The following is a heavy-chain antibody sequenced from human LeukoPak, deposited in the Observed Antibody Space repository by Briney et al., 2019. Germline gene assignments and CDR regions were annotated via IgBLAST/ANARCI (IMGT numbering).Heavy chain of an antibody. J-gene: IGHJ4*02. CDR3: AARPLMPPRFDY. CDR1: GFTFGSYP. D-gene: IGHD2-2*01. CDR2: ISGGGGSA. Sequence: GGSLRLSCAGSGFTFGSYPMSWVRQAPAKGLQWVSAISGGGGSAYYADSVKGRFTISRDNSKGTLYLQMHSPRAEDTAIYYCAARPLMPPRFDYWGQGTLVTVSS. V-gene: IGHV3-23*01.